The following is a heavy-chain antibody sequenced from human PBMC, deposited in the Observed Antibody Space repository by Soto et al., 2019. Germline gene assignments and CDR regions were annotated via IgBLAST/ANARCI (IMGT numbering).Heavy chain of an antibody. CDR1: GRSVSSGSYY. Sequence: SSETLSLTCTVSGRSVSSGSYYWSWIRQPPGKGLEWIGYIYYSGSTNYNPSLKSRVTISVDTSKNQFSLKLSSVTAADTAVYYCARDILTGYPNWFDPWGQGTLVTVSS. J-gene: IGHJ5*02. CDR2: IYYSGST. V-gene: IGHV4-61*01. D-gene: IGHD3-9*01. CDR3: ARDILTGYPNWFDP.